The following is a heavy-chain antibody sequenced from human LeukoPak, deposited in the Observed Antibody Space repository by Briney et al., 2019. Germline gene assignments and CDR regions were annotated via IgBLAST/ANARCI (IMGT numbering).Heavy chain of an antibody. J-gene: IGHJ4*02. CDR3: ARSHPIVVPAAMGTIDY. D-gene: IGHD2-2*01. V-gene: IGHV4-39*01. Sequence: NTSETLSLTCTVSGGSISSSSYYWGWIRQPPGKGLEWIGGIYYSGSTYYNPSLKSRDTISVDTTKNQFSLRLSSVTAADTAVYYCARSHPIVVPAAMGTIDYWGQGTLVTVSS. CDR2: IYYSGST. CDR1: GGSISSSSYY.